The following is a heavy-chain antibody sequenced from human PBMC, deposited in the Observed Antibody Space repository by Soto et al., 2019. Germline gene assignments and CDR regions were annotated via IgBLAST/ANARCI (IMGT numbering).Heavy chain of an antibody. D-gene: IGHD3-22*01. CDR3: ARGEAYYYDSSGYRYFDY. CDR2: ISSSSSYT. Sequence: QVQLVESGGGLVKPGGSLRLSCAASGFTFSDYYMSWIRQAPGKGLEWVSYISSSSSYTNYADSVKGRFTISRDNAKNSLYLQMNSLRAEDTAVYYCARGEAYYYDSSGYRYFDYWGQGTLVTVSS. CDR1: GFTFSDYY. V-gene: IGHV3-11*06. J-gene: IGHJ4*02.